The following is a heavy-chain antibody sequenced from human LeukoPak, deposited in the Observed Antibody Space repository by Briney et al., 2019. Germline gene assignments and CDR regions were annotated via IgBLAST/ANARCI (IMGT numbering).Heavy chain of an antibody. CDR1: GYTFTGYY. CDR2: INPNSGGT. D-gene: IGHD6-13*01. CDR3: ARDRSSSWYGTPYYYYGMDV. V-gene: IGHV1-2*04. J-gene: IGHJ6*02. Sequence: ASVKVSCKASGYTFTGYYMHWVRQAPGQGLEWMGWINPNSGGTNYAQKFQGWVTMTRDTSISTAYMELSRLRSDDTAVYYCARDRSSSWYGTPYYYYGMDVWGQGTTVTVS.